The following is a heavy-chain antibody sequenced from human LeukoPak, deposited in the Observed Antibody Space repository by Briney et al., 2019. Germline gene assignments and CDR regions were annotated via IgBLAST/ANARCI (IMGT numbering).Heavy chain of an antibody. D-gene: IGHD2-15*01. Sequence: GGSLRLSCAAFGFTFSSYAMSWVRQAPGKGLEWVSAISGSGGSTYYADSVKGRFTISRDNSKNTLYLQMNSLRAEDTAVYYCARDLIPYSAYYYGMDVWGQGTTVTVSS. CDR3: ARDLIPYSAYYYGMDV. J-gene: IGHJ6*02. CDR1: GFTFSSYA. CDR2: ISGSGGST. V-gene: IGHV3-23*01.